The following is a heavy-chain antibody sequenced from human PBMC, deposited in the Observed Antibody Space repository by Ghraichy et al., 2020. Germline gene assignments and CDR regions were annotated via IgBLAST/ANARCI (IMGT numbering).Heavy chain of an antibody. CDR1: GFTFSTSA. Sequence: GGSLRLSCAASGFTFSTSAMSWGRQAPGKGLEWVSYISSTSSIIYYADSVKGRFTISRDNAKNSLYLQMNSLRVEDTALYYCASPGVTPFDYWGQGTLVTVSS. CDR3: ASPGVTPFDY. V-gene: IGHV3-48*01. J-gene: IGHJ4*02. D-gene: IGHD2-21*02. CDR2: ISSTSSII.